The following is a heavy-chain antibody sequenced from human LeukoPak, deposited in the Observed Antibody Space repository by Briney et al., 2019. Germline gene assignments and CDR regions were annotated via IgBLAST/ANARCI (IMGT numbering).Heavy chain of an antibody. Sequence: SETLSLTCTVSGGSISSYYWSWIRQPPGKGLEWIGYIYYSGSTNYNPSLKSRVTISVDTSKNQFSLKLSSVTAADTAVYYCARARGVLLYYFDFWGQGTLVTVSS. CDR1: GGSISSYY. D-gene: IGHD3-10*01. J-gene: IGHJ4*02. V-gene: IGHV4-59*01. CDR2: IYYSGST. CDR3: ARARGVLLYYFDF.